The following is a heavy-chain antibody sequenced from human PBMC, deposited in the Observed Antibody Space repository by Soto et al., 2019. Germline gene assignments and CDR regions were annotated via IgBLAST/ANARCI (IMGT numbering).Heavy chain of an antibody. J-gene: IGHJ3*02. CDR3: ARHDSSDAFDI. D-gene: IGHD3-22*01. CDR2: IKQDGSEK. V-gene: IGHV3-7*01. Sequence: SWVRQAPGKGLEWVANIKQDGSEKYYVDSVKGRFTISRDNAKNSLYLQMNSLRAEDTAVYYCARHDSSDAFDIWGQGTMGNVSS.